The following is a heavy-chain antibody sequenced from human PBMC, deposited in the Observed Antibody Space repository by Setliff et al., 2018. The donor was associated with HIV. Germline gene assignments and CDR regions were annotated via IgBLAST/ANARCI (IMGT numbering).Heavy chain of an antibody. Sequence: ASVKVSCKASGYSFINYGINWVRQAPGRGLEWMGIINPSGGSTSYAQKFQGRVSMTSDASTSTVYMELSSLRSEDTAVYYCASGSGYCKNGVCYIGVHRTPDKYYFDSWGQGALVTVSS. CDR1: GYSFINYG. D-gene: IGHD2-8*01. CDR3: ASGSGYCKNGVCYIGVHRTPDKYYFDS. J-gene: IGHJ4*02. V-gene: IGHV1-46*01. CDR2: INPSGGST.